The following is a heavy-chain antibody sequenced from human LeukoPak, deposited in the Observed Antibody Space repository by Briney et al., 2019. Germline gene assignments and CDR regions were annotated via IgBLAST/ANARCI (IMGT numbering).Heavy chain of an antibody. D-gene: IGHD3-10*01. CDR1: GFTFSSYA. Sequence: GGSLRLSCAVSGFTFSSYAMNWVRQAPGKGLEWVSAISGSGGSTFYADSVRGRFTISRDNSRNVVYLQMNSLRAEDTAVYYCAKDFTMVRGVTFGWWGQGTLVTVSS. CDR3: AKDFTMVRGVTFGW. V-gene: IGHV3-23*01. CDR2: ISGSGGST. J-gene: IGHJ4*02.